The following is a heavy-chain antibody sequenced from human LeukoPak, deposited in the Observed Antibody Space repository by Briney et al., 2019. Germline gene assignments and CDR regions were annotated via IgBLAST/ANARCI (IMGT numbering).Heavy chain of an antibody. CDR2: ISGSSDST. Sequence: PGGSLRLSCTSSGLTFSSSAMSWVRQAQGGGLEWVSAISGSSDSTYHADSVKGRFTISRDTSTNTLYLQMNALPADDTAVYYCAKGGRGDIHKRDYFDSWGQGTLVTVSS. CDR3: AKGGRGDIHKRDYFDS. V-gene: IGHV3-23*01. J-gene: IGHJ4*02. CDR1: GLTFSSSA. D-gene: IGHD2-15*01.